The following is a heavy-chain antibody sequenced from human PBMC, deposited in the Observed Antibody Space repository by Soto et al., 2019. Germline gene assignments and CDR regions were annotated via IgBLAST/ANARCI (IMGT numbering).Heavy chain of an antibody. CDR3: ARAWIVVVPAVRPAGPEEYYYYMDV. Sequence: ASVKVSCKASGYTFTSYGISWVRQAPGQGLEWIGWISAYNGNTNYAQKLQGRVTMTTDTSTSTAYMELRSLRSDDTAVYYCARAWIVVVPAVRPAGPEEYYYYMDVWGKGNTVSVSS. V-gene: IGHV1-18*01. CDR1: GYTFTSYG. J-gene: IGHJ6*03. D-gene: IGHD2-2*01. CDR2: ISAYNGNT.